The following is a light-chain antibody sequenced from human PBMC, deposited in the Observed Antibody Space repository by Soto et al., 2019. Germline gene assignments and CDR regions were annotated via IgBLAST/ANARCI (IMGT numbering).Light chain of an antibody. V-gene: IGKV3-11*01. CDR1: QSVSSY. J-gene: IGKJ2*01. CDR2: DAS. Sequence: EIVLTQSPATVSLSPGERATLSCRASQSVSSYLAWYQQRPGQAPRLLIYDASTRATGIPARFSGSGSGTDFTLTISRLEPEDFAVYYCQQRSNWPPPYTFGQGTKLEIK. CDR3: QQRSNWPPPYT.